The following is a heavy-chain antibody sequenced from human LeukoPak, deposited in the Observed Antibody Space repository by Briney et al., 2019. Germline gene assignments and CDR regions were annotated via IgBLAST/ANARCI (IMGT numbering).Heavy chain of an antibody. D-gene: IGHD3-16*02. CDR3: ARLTYVWGSYRHRREYSKMDV. J-gene: IGHJ6*04. Sequence: SETLSLTCTVSGGSISSYYWSWIRQPAGKGLEWIGRIYSTGSANYNPSLKSRVTMSVDTSENQFSLKLSSVTAADTAVYYCARLTYVWGSYRHRREYSKMDVWGKGTTVTISS. CDR1: GGSISSYY. CDR2: IYSTGSA. V-gene: IGHV4-4*07.